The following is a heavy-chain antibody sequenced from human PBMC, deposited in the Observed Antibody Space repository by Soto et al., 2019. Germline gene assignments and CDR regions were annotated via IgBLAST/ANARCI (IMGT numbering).Heavy chain of an antibody. J-gene: IGHJ5*02. V-gene: IGHV3-48*03. Sequence: GGSLRLSCTASGFTFRNFEMNWIRQVPGKGLEWISYISSSGSKTFYADSVKGRFIVSRDNTNDALFLEMNSLRDEDTGVYYCARDSIAAPNWFDPWGQGTLVTVSS. CDR1: GFTFRNFE. CDR2: ISSSGSKT. CDR3: ARDSIAAPNWFDP. D-gene: IGHD2-2*01.